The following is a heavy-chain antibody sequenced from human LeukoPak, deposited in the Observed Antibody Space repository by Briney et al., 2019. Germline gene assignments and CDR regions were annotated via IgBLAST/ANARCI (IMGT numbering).Heavy chain of an antibody. Sequence: VASVKVSCKASGYTLTGYYMHWVRQAPGQGLEWMGWINPNSGGTNYAQKFQGWVTMTRDTSISTAYMELSRLRSDDTAVYYCARGDLRWLRLGGGDYWGQGNLVTVSS. CDR3: ARGDLRWLRLGGGDY. D-gene: IGHD5-12*01. CDR1: GYTLTGYY. CDR2: INPNSGGT. J-gene: IGHJ4*02. V-gene: IGHV1-2*04.